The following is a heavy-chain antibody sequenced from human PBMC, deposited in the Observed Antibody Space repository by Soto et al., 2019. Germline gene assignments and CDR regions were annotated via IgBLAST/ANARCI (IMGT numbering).Heavy chain of an antibody. CDR1: GFTFSYYW. Sequence: EVRLVKSEGGLVQPGGSLSLSCAASGFTFSYYWMHWVRQAPGQGLLWVSRIHSDGSSTTYADSVKGRFTISRDNAKNTVSLQMNSLRVEDTGVYFCARGDRGAFDLWGQGTMVTVSS. J-gene: IGHJ3*01. CDR3: ARGDRGAFDL. CDR2: IHSDGSST. V-gene: IGHV3-74*01. D-gene: IGHD2-21*02.